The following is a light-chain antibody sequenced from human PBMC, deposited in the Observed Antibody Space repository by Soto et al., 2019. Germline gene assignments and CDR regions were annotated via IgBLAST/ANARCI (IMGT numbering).Light chain of an antibody. CDR3: QQYDSSWT. CDR1: QSVSNNY. V-gene: IGKV3-20*01. CDR2: GAS. Sequence: EIVLTQSPGTLSLSPGERATLSCRASQSVSNNYLAWYQQKPGQAPRLLIYGASNRATGIPDRFSGSGFGTDFTLTISRLEPEDFAVYYCQQYDSSWTFGQGTKVDI. J-gene: IGKJ1*01.